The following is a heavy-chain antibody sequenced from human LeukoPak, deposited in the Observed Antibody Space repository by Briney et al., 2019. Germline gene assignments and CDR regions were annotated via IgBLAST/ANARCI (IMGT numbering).Heavy chain of an antibody. CDR2: TRFDGSIK. Sequence: SGRSLRLSCAVSGFIFSDYGFHWVRQAPGKGLEWVAVTRFDGSIKQYADSVKGRFTISRDDSKNTLYLQMNSLKSEDTAVYYCARWGGTRQYYFDYWGRGTLVTVSS. D-gene: IGHD1-1*01. V-gene: IGHV3-33*01. CDR1: GFIFSDYG. J-gene: IGHJ4*02. CDR3: ARWGGTRQYYFDY.